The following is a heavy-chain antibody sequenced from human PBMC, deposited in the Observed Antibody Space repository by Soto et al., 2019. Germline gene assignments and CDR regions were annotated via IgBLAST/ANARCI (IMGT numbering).Heavy chain of an antibody. Sequence: PSETLSLTCTVSGGSISSSSYYWGWIRQPPGKGLEWIGSIYYSGSTYYNPSLKSRVPISVDPSKNQFSLKLCSVTAADTVVYYCARHQVRFFGVVIIPYNWFDPWGQGTLVTVPS. CDR2: IYYSGST. CDR1: GGSISSSSYY. CDR3: ARHQVRFFGVVIIPYNWFDP. J-gene: IGHJ5*02. D-gene: IGHD3-3*01. V-gene: IGHV4-39*01.